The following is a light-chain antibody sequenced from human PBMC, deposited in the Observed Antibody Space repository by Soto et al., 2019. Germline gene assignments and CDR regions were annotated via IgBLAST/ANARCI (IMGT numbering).Light chain of an antibody. J-gene: IGKJ4*01. CDR2: GAS. CDR1: QSVSSSY. Sequence: EIVLTQSPGTLSLSPGERATLSCRASQSVSSSYLAWYQQKPGQAPRLLIYGASSRATGIPDRLSGSGSATDFTLTISRLEPEDFAVYYCQQYGSSPPELTFGGGTKVEIK. V-gene: IGKV3-20*01. CDR3: QQYGSSPPELT.